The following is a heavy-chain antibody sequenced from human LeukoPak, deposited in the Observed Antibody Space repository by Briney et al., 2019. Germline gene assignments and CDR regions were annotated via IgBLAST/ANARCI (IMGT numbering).Heavy chain of an antibody. Sequence: GSLRLSCVASGFTFGKYWMSWVRQAPGKGLEWVANIKLDGSEKNYVGSVKGRFTISRDNTKNSLYLQMNSLRVEDTAVVYCGRDQYDTWSRRGNFDSWGQGTLLIVPS. D-gene: IGHD3-3*01. CDR1: GFTFGKYW. V-gene: IGHV3-7*03. CDR3: GRDQYDTWSRRGNFDS. CDR2: IKLDGSEK. J-gene: IGHJ4*02.